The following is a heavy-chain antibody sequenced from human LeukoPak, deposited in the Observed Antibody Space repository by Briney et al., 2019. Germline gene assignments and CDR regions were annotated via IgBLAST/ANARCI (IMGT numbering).Heavy chain of an antibody. D-gene: IGHD3-3*01. Sequence: PSGTLSLTCAVYGGSFSGYYWNWIRPPPGKGLEWIGEINDSGSSNYNPSLKSRVTLSVDTSKNQFSLSLNSVTAADTAVYYCARSQFSGTSGYYSGYWGHGTLVTVSS. V-gene: IGHV4-34*01. CDR3: ARSQFSGTSGYYSGY. CDR1: GGSFSGYY. CDR2: INDSGSS. J-gene: IGHJ4*01.